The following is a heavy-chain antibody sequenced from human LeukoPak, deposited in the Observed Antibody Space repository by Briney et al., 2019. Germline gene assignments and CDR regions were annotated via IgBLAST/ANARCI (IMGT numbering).Heavy chain of an antibody. Sequence: PSETLSLTCTVSGGSISSGDYYWSWIRQPPGKGLEWIGYIYYSGSTYYNPSPKSRVTISVDTSKNQFSLKLSSVTAADTAVYYCARASFIAARPGRGMDVWGQGTTVTVSS. CDR2: IYYSGST. V-gene: IGHV4-30-4*01. CDR1: GGSISSGDYY. J-gene: IGHJ6*02. D-gene: IGHD6-6*01. CDR3: ARASFIAARPGRGMDV.